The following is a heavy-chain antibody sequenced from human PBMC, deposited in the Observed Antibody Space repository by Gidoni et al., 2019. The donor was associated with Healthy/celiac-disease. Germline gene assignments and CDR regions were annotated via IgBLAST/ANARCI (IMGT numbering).Heavy chain of an antibody. Sequence: EVQLLESGGGLVQHGGSLRLSCAASGFTFSSYALSWVRQAPGKGLEWVSAISGSGGSTYYADSVKGRFTISRDNSKNTLYLQMNSLRAEDTAVYYCAKGDHSSSWEGNYYYYYMDVWGKGTTVTVSS. CDR3: AKGDHSSSWEGNYYYYYMDV. J-gene: IGHJ6*03. CDR2: ISGSGGST. D-gene: IGHD6-6*01. CDR1: GFTFSSYA. V-gene: IGHV3-23*01.